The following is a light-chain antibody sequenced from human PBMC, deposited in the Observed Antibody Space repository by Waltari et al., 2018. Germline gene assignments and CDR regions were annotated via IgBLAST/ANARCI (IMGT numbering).Light chain of an antibody. J-gene: IGLJ2*01. CDR3: TSYRSSSTPVV. V-gene: IGLV2-14*01. CDR1: SDDVGASNY. Sequence: QSALTQPASVSGSPGQSITISCTGTSDDVGASNYVSWYQQHPGLAPTLIIYEVNNRAFGISRRFSGSNSGNTASLTISGLQADDESHYYCTSYRSSSTPVVFGGGTKLTVL. CDR2: EVN.